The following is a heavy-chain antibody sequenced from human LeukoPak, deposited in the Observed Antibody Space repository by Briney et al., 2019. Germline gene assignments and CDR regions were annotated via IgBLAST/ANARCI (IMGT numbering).Heavy chain of an antibody. V-gene: IGHV3-23*01. J-gene: IGHJ5*02. D-gene: IGHD3-16*02. CDR3: VREDFAYVSETYRYWFDP. Sequence: PGGSLRLSCAASGFTFRNYAMNWVRQAPGKGLEWVSTGNTNGGSTYYAASVKGRFTVSRDNSANTLSLQMNSLTVAETAIYYCVREDFAYVSETYRYWFDPWGQGTLVTVSS. CDR1: GFTFRNYA. CDR2: GNTNGGST.